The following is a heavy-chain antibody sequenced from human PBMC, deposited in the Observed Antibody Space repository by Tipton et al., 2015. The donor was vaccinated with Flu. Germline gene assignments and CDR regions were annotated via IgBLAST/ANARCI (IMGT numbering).Heavy chain of an antibody. CDR3: ARDYCYTTNCYKGPFDS. CDR1: GFTFSSYS. J-gene: IGHJ4*02. V-gene: IGHV3-21*06. CDR2: ISGSSSYI. D-gene: IGHD2-2*02. Sequence: SLRLSCTASGFTFSSYSMNWVRQAPGKGLEWVSSISGSSSYIYYADSIKGRFTISRDNVKNSLYLQLNSLRAEDTAIYYCARDYCYTTNCYKGPFDSWGQGALVTVSS.